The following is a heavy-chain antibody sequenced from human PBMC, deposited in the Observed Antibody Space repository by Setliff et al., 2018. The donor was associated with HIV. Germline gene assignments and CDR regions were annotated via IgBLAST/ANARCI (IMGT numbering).Heavy chain of an antibody. Sequence: SETLSLTCTVSGGSISNSDFYWGWIRQSPGKGLEWIGSIYYRGATYYNPTLQSRVTISADASKNQFSLKLSSVTAADTAVYYCARVRGSSYFGTFDYWGQGALVTVSS. CDR3: ARVRGSSYFGTFDY. D-gene: IGHD1-26*01. J-gene: IGHJ4*02. CDR2: IYYRGAT. V-gene: IGHV4-39*07. CDR1: GGSISNSDFY.